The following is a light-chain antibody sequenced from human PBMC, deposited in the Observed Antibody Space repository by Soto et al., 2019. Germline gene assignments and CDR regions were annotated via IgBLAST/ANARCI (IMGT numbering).Light chain of an antibody. V-gene: IGKV3-20*01. CDR2: GAS. CDR1: QSVSSSY. J-gene: IGKJ2*01. Sequence: EIVLTQSPGTLSLSPGERATLSCRASQSVSSSYLAWYQQKPGQAPRLLIYGASSRATGMPDRFSGSGSGTDFTLTISRLEPEDFAVYYCQKYGSSPSTFGQGTKLEIK. CDR3: QKYGSSPST.